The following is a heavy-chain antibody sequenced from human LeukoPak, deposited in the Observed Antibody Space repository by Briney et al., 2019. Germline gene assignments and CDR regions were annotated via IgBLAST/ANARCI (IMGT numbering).Heavy chain of an antibody. V-gene: IGHV4-59*03. Sequence: SETLSLTCTVSRLSFSIYSWSWIRQPPGQGLEWLGYIYYSGSPNYNPSLKNRVTMSIDTSRNQLSLKVNTVTAADTTVYYCAKSSRYCDTASCYEAFDIWGQGTMVTVSS. CDR3: AKSSRYCDTASCYEAFDI. J-gene: IGHJ3*02. D-gene: IGHD2-2*01. CDR1: RLSFSIYS. CDR2: IYYSGSP.